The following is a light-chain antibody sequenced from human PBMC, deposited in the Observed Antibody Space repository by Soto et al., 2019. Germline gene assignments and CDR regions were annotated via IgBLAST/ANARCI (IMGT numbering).Light chain of an antibody. J-gene: IGLJ3*02. CDR2: GVS. CDR3: SSYTSRSTWL. CDR1: SSDVGNYNY. V-gene: IGLV2-14*01. Sequence: QSVLTQPASVSGSPGQSITISCTGTSSDVGNYNYVSWYQQHPGKAPKLMIYGVSNRPSEVSNRFSGSKSGNTASLTISGLQAEDEADYYCSSYTSRSTWLFGGGTKLTVL.